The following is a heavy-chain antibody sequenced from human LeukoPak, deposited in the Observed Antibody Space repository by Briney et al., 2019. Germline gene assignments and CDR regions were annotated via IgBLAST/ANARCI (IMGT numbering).Heavy chain of an antibody. CDR2: ISSSSSYI. Sequence: GGSLRLSCAASGFTFSSYSMNWVRQAPGKGLEWVSSISSSSSYIYYADSVKGRFTISRDNAKNSLYLQMNSLRAEDRAVYYCARGTAMVTGWFDPWGQGTLVTVSS. CDR3: ARGTAMVTGWFDP. J-gene: IGHJ5*02. V-gene: IGHV3-21*01. CDR1: GFTFSSYS. D-gene: IGHD5-18*01.